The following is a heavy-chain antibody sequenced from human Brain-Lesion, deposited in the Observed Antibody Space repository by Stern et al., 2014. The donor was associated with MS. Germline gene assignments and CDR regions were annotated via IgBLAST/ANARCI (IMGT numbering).Heavy chain of an antibody. CDR2: IYNSGAT. CDR3: ASRWSGTYYGQNWFDP. J-gene: IGHJ5*02. Sequence: QMQLVQSGPGLVKPSQTLSLTCTVSGDSISSGGHYWSWIRQHPGKGLEWIGYIYNSGATFYNPSLKGRVTISLDMSNNQFSLTMSSVTAADTATYYCASRWSGTYYGQNWFDPWGQGILVTVSS. CDR1: GDSISSGGHY. D-gene: IGHD1-26*01. V-gene: IGHV4-31*03.